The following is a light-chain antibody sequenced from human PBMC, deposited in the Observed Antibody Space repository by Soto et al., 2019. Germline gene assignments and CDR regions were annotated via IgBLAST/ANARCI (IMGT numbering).Light chain of an antibody. CDR3: QQYSSSPYT. J-gene: IGKJ5*01. Sequence: EIVLTQSPCTLSLSPGERATLSCGASQSVTNTYFAWYQQRPGQAPRLLIYGASSRATGIPDRFSGRVSGTDFTLTISRLETEDFAVYYCQQYSSSPYTFGQGTRLEIK. CDR1: QSVTNTY. V-gene: IGKV3-20*01. CDR2: GAS.